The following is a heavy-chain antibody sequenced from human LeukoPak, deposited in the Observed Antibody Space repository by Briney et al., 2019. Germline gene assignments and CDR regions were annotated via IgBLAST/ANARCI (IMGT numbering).Heavy chain of an antibody. J-gene: IGHJ4*02. V-gene: IGHV4-61*10. D-gene: IGHD4-17*01. CDR1: GGSISSGSYY. CDR2: IYYSGST. Sequence: SQTLSLTCTVSGGSISSGSYYWSWIRQPAGKGLEWIGYIYYSGSTNYNPSLKSRVTISVDTSKNQFSLKLSSVTAADTAVYYCARLSNGDTANYWGQGTLVTVSS. CDR3: ARLSNGDTANY.